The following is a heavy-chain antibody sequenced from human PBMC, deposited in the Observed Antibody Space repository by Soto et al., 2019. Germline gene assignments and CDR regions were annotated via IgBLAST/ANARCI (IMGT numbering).Heavy chain of an antibody. D-gene: IGHD1-1*01. V-gene: IGHV1-18*01. Sequence: QGQLVQSGPEVKKPGASVKVSCKASGYTFTRYGISWVRQAPGQGLEWMGWISGYNGDTNYAQKVQGRVTMTIDTSTSTAYMELRSLTSDDTAIYYCAKNGQLPYDYYGMAVWGQGTTVTVSS. CDR2: ISGYNGDT. J-gene: IGHJ6*02. CDR3: AKNGQLPYDYYGMAV. CDR1: GYTFTRYG.